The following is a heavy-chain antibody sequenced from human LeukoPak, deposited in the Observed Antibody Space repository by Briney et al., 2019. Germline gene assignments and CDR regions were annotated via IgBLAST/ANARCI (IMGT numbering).Heavy chain of an antibody. J-gene: IGHJ4*02. Sequence: GGSLRLSCSASGFTFSSYAMHWVRQAPGKGLEYVSGSSSNGGSVYADSVKGRFTTSRDNSKNTLYLQMNNLRAEDTAIYYCARVGSRYCSGANCYDGFWGQGTLVSVSS. D-gene: IGHD2-15*01. CDR2: SSSNGGS. V-gene: IGHV3-64*04. CDR1: GFTFSSYA. CDR3: ARVGSRYCSGANCYDGF.